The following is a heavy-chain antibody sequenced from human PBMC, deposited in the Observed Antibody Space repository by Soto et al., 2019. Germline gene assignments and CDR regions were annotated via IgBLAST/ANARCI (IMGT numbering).Heavy chain of an antibody. Sequence: GGSLRLSCAASGFTFSSYAMSWVRQAPGKGLEWVSAISGSGGSTYYADSVKGRFTISRDNSKNTLYLQMNSLRAEDTAVYYCAKAGRIRFLEWLLGAIVYWGQGTLVTVSS. J-gene: IGHJ4*02. D-gene: IGHD3-3*01. V-gene: IGHV3-23*01. CDR2: ISGSGGST. CDR3: AKAGRIRFLEWLLGAIVY. CDR1: GFTFSSYA.